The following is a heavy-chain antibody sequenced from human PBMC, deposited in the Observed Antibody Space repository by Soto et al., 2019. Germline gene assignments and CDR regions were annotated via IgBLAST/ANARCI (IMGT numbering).Heavy chain of an antibody. CDR3: ARTAYGARIYYLDY. CDR2: INHSGST. D-gene: IGHD4-17*01. Sequence: QVQLQQWGAGLLKPSETLSLTCAVYGGSFSGYYWSWIRQPPGKGVEWIGEINHSGSTNYNPSLKSRVTISVDTSKNQFSLKLSSVTAADTAVYYCARTAYGARIYYLDYWGQGTLVTVSS. CDR1: GGSFSGYY. J-gene: IGHJ4*02. V-gene: IGHV4-34*01.